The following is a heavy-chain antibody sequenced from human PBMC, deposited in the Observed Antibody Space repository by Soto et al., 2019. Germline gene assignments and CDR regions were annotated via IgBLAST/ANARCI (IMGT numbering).Heavy chain of an antibody. D-gene: IGHD4-17*01. CDR2: TSGSGAST. CDR3: AKSAPRHSGDYYFDY. Sequence: GGSLRLSCAASGFTFTTYAMNWVRQAPGKGLEWVSGTSGSGASTYYTDSVKGRFTISRDNAKNTLYLQMNSLTAEDTAVYYCAKSAPRHSGDYYFDYWGQGTLVTVSS. J-gene: IGHJ4*02. V-gene: IGHV3-23*01. CDR1: GFTFTTYA.